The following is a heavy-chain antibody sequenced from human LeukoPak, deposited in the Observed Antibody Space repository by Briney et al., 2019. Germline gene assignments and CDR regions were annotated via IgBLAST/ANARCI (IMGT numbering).Heavy chain of an antibody. D-gene: IGHD3-16*01. CDR1: GYTFTSYD. CDR3: ARDFRTFGGVIDY. CDR2: MNPNSGNT. Sequence: ASVKVSCKASGYTFTSYDINWVRQATGQGLEWMGWMNPNSGNTGYAQKLQGRVTMTTDTSTSTAYMELRSLRSDDTAVYYCARDFRTFGGVIDYWGQGTLVAVSS. J-gene: IGHJ4*02. V-gene: IGHV1-8*02.